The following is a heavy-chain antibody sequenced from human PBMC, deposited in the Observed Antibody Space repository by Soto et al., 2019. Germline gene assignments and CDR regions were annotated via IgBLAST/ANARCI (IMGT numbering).Heavy chain of an antibody. J-gene: IGHJ4*02. CDR1: GGSISSSSYY. D-gene: IGHD5-12*01. Sequence: KPSETLSLTCTVSGGSISSSSYYWGWIHQPPGKGLEWIGSIYYSGSTYYNPSLKSRVTISVDTSKNQFSLKLSSVTAADTAVYYCASSRGGWLQFEPFDYWGQGTLVTVSS. CDR3: ASSRGGWLQFEPFDY. V-gene: IGHV4-39*01. CDR2: IYYSGST.